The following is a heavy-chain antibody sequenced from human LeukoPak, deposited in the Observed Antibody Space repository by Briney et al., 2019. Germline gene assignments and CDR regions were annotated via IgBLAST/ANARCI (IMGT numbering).Heavy chain of an antibody. CDR3: ARDRGPIAAAEYYYYYYGMDV. J-gene: IGHJ6*02. CDR2: IYSGGST. Sequence: GGSLRLSCAASGFTFSSYAMSWVRQAPGKGLEWVSVIYSGGSTYYADSVKGRFTISRDNSKNTLYLQMNSLRAEDTAVYYCARDRGPIAAAEYYYYYYGMDVWGQGTTVTVSS. D-gene: IGHD6-13*01. CDR1: GFTFSSYA. V-gene: IGHV3-66*01.